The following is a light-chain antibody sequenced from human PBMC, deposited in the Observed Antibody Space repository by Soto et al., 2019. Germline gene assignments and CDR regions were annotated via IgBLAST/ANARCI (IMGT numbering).Light chain of an antibody. V-gene: IGLV1-51*01. J-gene: IGLJ2*01. CDR3: GAWDSSLSAVV. CDR1: FSNIGSNF. Sequence: QSVLTQPPSVSAAPGQKITISCSGSFSNIGSNFVSWHQQLPGTAPKLLIYDSDKRPSGIPDRFSGSKSGTSATLGISGLQTGDEADYYCGAWDSSLSAVVFGGGTKVTVL. CDR2: DSD.